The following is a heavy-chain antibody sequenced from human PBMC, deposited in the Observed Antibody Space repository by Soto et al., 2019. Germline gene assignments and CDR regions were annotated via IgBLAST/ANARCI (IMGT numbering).Heavy chain of an antibody. Sequence: SETLSLTCTVSGGSISSSGYYWGWIRQPPGKGLEWIATIYYSGSTYYNPSLKSRVTISVDTSENQFSLKLSSVIAADTAVYYCARQGGTGGDYVYFDYWGQGTLVTVSS. V-gene: IGHV4-39*01. D-gene: IGHD2-8*02. CDR3: ARQGGTGGDYVYFDY. CDR1: GGSISSSGYY. CDR2: IYYSGST. J-gene: IGHJ4*02.